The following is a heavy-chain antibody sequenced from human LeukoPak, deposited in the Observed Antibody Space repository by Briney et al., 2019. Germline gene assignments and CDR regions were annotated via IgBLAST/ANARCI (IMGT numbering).Heavy chain of an antibody. CDR1: GFTFSSYA. D-gene: IGHD4-11*01. V-gene: IGHV3-23*01. Sequence: GGSLRPSCAASGFTFSSYAMSWVRQAPGKGLEWVSAISGSGGSTYYADSVKGRFTISRDNSKNTLYLQMNSLRAEDTAVYYCAKPLTGRSYYYMDVWGKGTTVTVSS. CDR3: AKPLTGRSYYYMDV. CDR2: ISGSGGST. J-gene: IGHJ6*03.